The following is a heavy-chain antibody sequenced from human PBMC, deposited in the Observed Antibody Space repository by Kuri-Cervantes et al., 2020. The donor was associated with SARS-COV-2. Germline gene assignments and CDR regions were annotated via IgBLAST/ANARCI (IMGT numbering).Heavy chain of an antibody. D-gene: IGHD1-26*01. J-gene: IGHJ4*02. CDR1: RFTFSHYG. Sequence: GGSLRLSCAASRFTFSHYGVHWVRQASGKGLEWVAVISFDGSNKYYGDSVKGRFTISRDNSKNMLYLQMDSLRADDTAVYYCAREKLYSGCHIDYWGQGTLVTVSS. CDR3: AREKLYSGCHIDY. V-gene: IGHV3-30-3*01. CDR2: ISFDGSNK.